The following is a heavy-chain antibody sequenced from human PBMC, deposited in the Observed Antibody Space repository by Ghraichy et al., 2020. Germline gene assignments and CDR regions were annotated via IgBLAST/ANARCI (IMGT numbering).Heavy chain of an antibody. D-gene: IGHD3-3*01. CDR3: ATLGRVWSGYWAYYFDY. Sequence: GGSLRLSCAASGFTFSSYWMSWVRQAPGKGLEWVANIKQDGSEKYYVDSVKGRFTISRDNAKNSLYLQMNSLRAEDTAVYYCATLGRVWSGYWAYYFDYWGQGTLVTVSS. CDR2: IKQDGSEK. CDR1: GFTFSSYW. J-gene: IGHJ4*02. V-gene: IGHV3-7*01.